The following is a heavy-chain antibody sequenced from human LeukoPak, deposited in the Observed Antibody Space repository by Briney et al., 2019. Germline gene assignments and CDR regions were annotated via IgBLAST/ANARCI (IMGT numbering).Heavy chain of an antibody. J-gene: IGHJ6*02. CDR2: ISNDGSNK. V-gene: IGHV3-30-3*01. CDR3: ARGDFWSGSSGNYYYGMDV. CDR1: GFTFSSYA. D-gene: IGHD3-3*01. Sequence: GGSLRLSCAASGFTFSSYAMHWVRQAPGKGREWVAVISNDGSNKYYADSVKGLFTISRDNSKNTLYLHMNSLRAEDTAVYYCARGDFWSGSSGNYYYGMDVWGQGTTVTVSS.